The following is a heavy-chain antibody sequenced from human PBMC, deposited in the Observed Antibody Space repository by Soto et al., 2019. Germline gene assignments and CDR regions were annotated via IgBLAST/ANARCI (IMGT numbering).Heavy chain of an antibody. CDR2: IIPIFGTA. V-gene: IGHV1-69*01. D-gene: IGHD3-9*01. CDR1: GGTFSSYA. J-gene: IGHJ3*02. Sequence: QVQLVQSGAEVKKPGSSVKVSCKASGGTFSSYAISWVRQAPGQGLEWMGGIIPIFGTANYAQKFQGRVTITADESTSTAYMELSSLRSEDTAVYYCAINGYYDILTGYNDAFDIWGQGTMVTVSS. CDR3: AINGYYDILTGYNDAFDI.